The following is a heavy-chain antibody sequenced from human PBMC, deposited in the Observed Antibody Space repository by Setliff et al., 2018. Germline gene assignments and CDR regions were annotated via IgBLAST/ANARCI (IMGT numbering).Heavy chain of an antibody. CDR1: GYSFTSYW. J-gene: IGHJ6*02. CDR3: ARDDSSGYHYYYGMDV. V-gene: IGHV5-51*01. Sequence: GEPLKISCKGSGYSFTSYWIGWVRQMPGKGLEWMGIIYPGDSDTRYSPSFQGQVTISADKSISTAYLQWSSLKASDTAMYYCARDDSSGYHYYYGMDVWGQGTTVTVSS. CDR2: IYPGDSDT. D-gene: IGHD3-22*01.